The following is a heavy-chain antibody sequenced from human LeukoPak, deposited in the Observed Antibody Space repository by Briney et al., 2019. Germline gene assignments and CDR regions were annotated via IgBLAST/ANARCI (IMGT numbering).Heavy chain of an antibody. V-gene: IGHV3-21*01. CDR1: GFTFSSYA. CDR2: ISSSSSYI. CDR3: ARVRYSSGWYDY. D-gene: IGHD6-19*01. Sequence: PGGSLRLSCAASGFTFSSYAMHWVRQAPGKGLEWVSSISSSSSYIYYADSVKGRFTISRDNAKNSLYLQMNSLRAEDTAVYYCARVRYSSGWYDYWGQGTLVTVSS. J-gene: IGHJ4*02.